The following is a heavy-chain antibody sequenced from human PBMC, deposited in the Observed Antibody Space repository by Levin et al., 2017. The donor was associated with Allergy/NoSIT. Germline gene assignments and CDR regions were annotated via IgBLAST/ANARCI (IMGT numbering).Heavy chain of an antibody. CDR3: ARGDNDRGWNH. CDR1: GFTFSSFA. J-gene: IGHJ5*02. V-gene: IGHV3-23*01. D-gene: IGHD6-19*01. Sequence: GGSLRLSCAASGFTFSSFAMSWVRQAPGKGLEWVSAISGSGGSTYYADSVRGRFTISRDNSKNTLYLQMNSLRAEDTAIYYCARGDNDRGWNHWGQGTPVTVSS. CDR2: ISGSGGST.